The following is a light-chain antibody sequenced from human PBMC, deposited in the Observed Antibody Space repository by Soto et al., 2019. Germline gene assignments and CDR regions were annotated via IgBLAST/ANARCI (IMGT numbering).Light chain of an antibody. CDR3: CSYAGSYTLV. CDR2: DVN. J-gene: IGLJ2*01. Sequence: QSALTQPRSVSGSPGQSVTLSCTGTSSDVGGYHYVSWYQHHPGKAPKIIIYDVNKRPSGVPDRFSGSKSGNTASLTISGLQTEDEADYYCCSYAGSYTLVFGGGTQPTVL. CDR1: SSDVGGYHY. V-gene: IGLV2-11*01.